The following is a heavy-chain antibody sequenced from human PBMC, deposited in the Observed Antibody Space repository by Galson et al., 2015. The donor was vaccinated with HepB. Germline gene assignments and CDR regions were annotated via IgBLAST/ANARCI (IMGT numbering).Heavy chain of an antibody. D-gene: IGHD1-26*01. CDR3: ARHLFMVGASECFDY. CDR1: GASISSESYY. J-gene: IGHJ4*02. CDR2: ISHRGNT. Sequence: LSLTCTVSGASISSESYYWGWIRQPPGKGLEWIGSISHRGNTYYNSSLKSRVTISADTSKNQVSLKLRSVTAADTAVYYCARHLFMVGASECFDYWGQGTLVTVSS. V-gene: IGHV4-39*01.